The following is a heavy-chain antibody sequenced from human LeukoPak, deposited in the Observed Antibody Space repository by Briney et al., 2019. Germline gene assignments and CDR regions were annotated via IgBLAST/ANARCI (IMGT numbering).Heavy chain of an antibody. V-gene: IGHV5-51*01. J-gene: IGHJ4*02. D-gene: IGHD4-11*01. Sequence: GESLKISCKGSGYSFTRFWIGWVRQMPGKGLEWMGIIYPGDSDTRYSPSFQGQVTLLVDTSISTAYLQWSGLKASDTAMYYCARLTVTSSGDYWGQGTLVTVSS. CDR2: IYPGDSDT. CDR3: ARLTVTSSGDY. CDR1: GYSFTRFW.